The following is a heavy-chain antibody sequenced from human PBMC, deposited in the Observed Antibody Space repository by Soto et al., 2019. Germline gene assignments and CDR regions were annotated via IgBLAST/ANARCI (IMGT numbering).Heavy chain of an antibody. CDR1: DGSMNSDSSY. Sequence: QLQLQESGPGLVKPSETLSLTCRVSDGSMNSDSSYWGWIRQPPGKGLEWIGVINHSGSTYHNLSLKGRVTMSVDASRNQSSLKLTSMNAADTAVYYCARLGGYVSVGYYYLWDSWGQGTLVTVSS. J-gene: IGHJ4*02. V-gene: IGHV4-39*01. D-gene: IGHD3-22*01. CDR2: INHSGST. CDR3: ARLGGYVSVGYYYLWDS.